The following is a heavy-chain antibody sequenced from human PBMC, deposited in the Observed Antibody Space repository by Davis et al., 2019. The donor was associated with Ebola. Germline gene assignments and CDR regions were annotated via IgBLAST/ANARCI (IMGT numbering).Heavy chain of an antibody. J-gene: IGHJ4*02. V-gene: IGHV1-18*04. CDR3: ARDLSATRAGSGWDH. CDR1: GYTFTGYY. D-gene: IGHD6-19*01. Sequence: ASVKVSCKASGYTFTGYYMHWVRQAPGRGLEWMGWISPYNGNTNYAQKLQGRVTMTTDTSTSTAYMELWRLRSDDTAVYYCARDLSATRAGSGWDHWGQGTLVTVSS. CDR2: ISPYNGNT.